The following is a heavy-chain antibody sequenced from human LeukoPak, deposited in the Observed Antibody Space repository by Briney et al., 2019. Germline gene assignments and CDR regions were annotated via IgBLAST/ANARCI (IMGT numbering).Heavy chain of an antibody. V-gene: IGHV4-34*01. Sequence: SETLSLTCAVYGGSFSGYYWSWIRQPPGKGLEWIGEINHSGSTNYNPSLKSRVTISVDTSKNQFSLKLSSVTAADTAVYYCARRPTVTTARAPTFDYWGQGTLVTVSS. D-gene: IGHD4-17*01. CDR1: GGSFSGYY. CDR3: ARRPTVTTARAPTFDY. CDR2: INHSGST. J-gene: IGHJ4*02.